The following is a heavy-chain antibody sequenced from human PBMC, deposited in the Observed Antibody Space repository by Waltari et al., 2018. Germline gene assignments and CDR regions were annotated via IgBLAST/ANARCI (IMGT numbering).Heavy chain of an antibody. D-gene: IGHD2-15*01. CDR1: GYTLTGKF. J-gene: IGHJ3*01. CDR2: TNPNTGVT. CDR3: ARGRDAFNNLDV. V-gene: IGHV1-2*02. Sequence: QVQLVQSGTEVKKPGASVQVSCKASGYTLTGKFIHWVRQAPGQGLEWMGWTNPNTGVTKFAQKFQGRVTMTRGTSITSAYMGLTSLRSDDTALYFCARGRDAFNNLDVWGQGTKVIVSS.